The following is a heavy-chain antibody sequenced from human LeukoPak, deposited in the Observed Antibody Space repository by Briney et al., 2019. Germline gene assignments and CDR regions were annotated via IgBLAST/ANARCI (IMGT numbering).Heavy chain of an antibody. J-gene: IGHJ4*02. D-gene: IGHD1-26*01. CDR3: VGDGVGAPPFDY. CDR1: GFTFSSNW. CDR2: IKGDGSST. Sequence: GGSLRLSCAASGFTFSSNWMHWVRQAPGKGLVWVSRIKGDGSSTSYADSVKGRFTISRDNAKNTLFLQMNGLRAEDTAVYYCVGDGVGAPPFDYWGQGTLVTVSS. V-gene: IGHV3-74*01.